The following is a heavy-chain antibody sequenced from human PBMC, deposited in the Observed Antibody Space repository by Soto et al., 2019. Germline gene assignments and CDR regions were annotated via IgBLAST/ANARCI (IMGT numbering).Heavy chain of an antibody. CDR3: TTAPYSSSWYYSGMDV. Sequence: EVQLVESGGGLVKPGGSLRLSCAASGFTFSNAWMSWVRQAPGKGLEWVGRIKSKTDGGTTDYAAPVKGRFTISRDDSKNTLYLQMNSLKTEDTAVYYCTTAPYSSSWYYSGMDVWGQGTTVTVSS. D-gene: IGHD6-6*01. J-gene: IGHJ6*02. CDR2: IKSKTDGGTT. CDR1: GFTFSNAW. V-gene: IGHV3-15*01.